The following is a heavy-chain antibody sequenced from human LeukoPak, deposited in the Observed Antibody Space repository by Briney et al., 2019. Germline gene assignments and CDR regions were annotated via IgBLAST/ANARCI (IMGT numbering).Heavy chain of an antibody. CDR1: GGSFSGYY. V-gene: IGHV4-34*01. CDR3: AGIRSYYDYVWGSYRYNTIFDY. Sequence: SETLSLTCAVYGGSFSGYYWSWIRQPPGKGLEWIGEINHSGSTNYNPSLKSRVTISVDTSKNQFSLKLSSVTAADTAVYYCAGIRSYYDYVWGSYRYNTIFDYWGQGTLVTVSS. D-gene: IGHD3-16*02. CDR2: INHSGST. J-gene: IGHJ4*02.